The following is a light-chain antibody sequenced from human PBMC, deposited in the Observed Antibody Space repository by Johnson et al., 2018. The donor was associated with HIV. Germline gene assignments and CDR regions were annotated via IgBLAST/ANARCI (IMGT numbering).Light chain of an antibody. CDR2: ENN. Sequence: QSVLTQPPSVSAAPGQKVSISCSGNSCDIGNNYVSSHQQLPGTAPKLLIYENNKRPSGIPDRFSGSKSGTSATLGITGLQPGDEADYCCGTWDNSLGGYVFGPGTKVTVL. V-gene: IGLV1-51*02. J-gene: IGLJ1*01. CDR1: SCDIGNNY. CDR3: GTWDNSLGGYV.